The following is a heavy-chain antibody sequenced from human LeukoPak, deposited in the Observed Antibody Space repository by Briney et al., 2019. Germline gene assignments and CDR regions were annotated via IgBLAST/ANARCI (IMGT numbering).Heavy chain of an antibody. V-gene: IGHV3-7*01. CDR3: AKWGPYCVGDYCPALDS. CDR1: RFTFSNYW. CDR2: INQDGSKK. D-gene: IGHD2-21*02. Sequence: SGGSLRLSCVASRFTFSNYWMSWVRQAPGKGLEWVANINQDGSKKRYADSMKGRFTISRDNAKESLYLQLNSLRAKDTAVYYCAKWGPYCVGDYCPALDSWGPGTLVTVSS. J-gene: IGHJ4*02.